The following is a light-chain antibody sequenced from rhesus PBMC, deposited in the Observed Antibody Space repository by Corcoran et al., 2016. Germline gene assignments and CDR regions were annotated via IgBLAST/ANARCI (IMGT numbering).Light chain of an antibody. CDR1: QSISNY. CDR2: SAS. Sequence: DIQMTQSPSSLSASVGDRVTITCRASQSISNYLNWYQKEPGKAPNLMIYSASSLQSGVPSRFSGSGSGIEFTLTISSLQPEDFATYYCQQHNIHPLTFGPGTKLDIK. CDR3: QQHNIHPLT. J-gene: IGKJ3*01. V-gene: IGKV1-43*03.